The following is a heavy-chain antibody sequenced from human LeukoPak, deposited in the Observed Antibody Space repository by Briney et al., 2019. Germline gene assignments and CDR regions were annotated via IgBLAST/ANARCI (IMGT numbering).Heavy chain of an antibody. CDR1: GFTFSSYA. J-gene: IGHJ5*02. D-gene: IGHD6-19*01. V-gene: IGHV3-30-3*01. CDR2: ISYDGSNK. Sequence: GGSLRLSCAASGFTFSSYAMHWVRQAPGKGLEWVAVISYDGSNKYYADSVKGRFTISRDNSKNTLYLQMNSLRAEDTAVYYCARDAHSSGWYDGWFDPWGQGTLVTVSS. CDR3: ARDAHSSGWYDGWFDP.